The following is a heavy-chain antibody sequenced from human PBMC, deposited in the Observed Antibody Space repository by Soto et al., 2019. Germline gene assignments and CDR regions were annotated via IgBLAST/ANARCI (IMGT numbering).Heavy chain of an antibody. Sequence: GGSLRLSCAASGFSFRSYEMNWVRQAPGKGLEWVSFINSGGSPIYYADSVQGRFTISRDNAKNSLYLQMNSVRAEDTAVYYCARVRYSGYEDGMDVWGQVTTVTVSS. CDR2: INSGGSPI. CDR1: GFSFRSYE. J-gene: IGHJ6*02. D-gene: IGHD5-12*01. V-gene: IGHV3-48*03. CDR3: ARVRYSGYEDGMDV.